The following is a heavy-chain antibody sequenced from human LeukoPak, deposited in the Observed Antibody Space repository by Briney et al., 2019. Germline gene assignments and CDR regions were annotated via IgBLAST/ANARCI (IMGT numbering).Heavy chain of an antibody. CDR1: GGSFSGYY. Sequence: SETLSLTCAVYGGSFSGYYWSWIRQPPGKGLEWIGEINRSGSTNYNPSLKSRVTISVDTSKNQFSLKLSSVTAADTAVYYCARPGVVVPAAISHYYYGMDVWGQGTTVTVSS. J-gene: IGHJ6*02. CDR2: INRSGST. V-gene: IGHV4-34*01. CDR3: ARPGVVVPAAISHYYYGMDV. D-gene: IGHD2-2*01.